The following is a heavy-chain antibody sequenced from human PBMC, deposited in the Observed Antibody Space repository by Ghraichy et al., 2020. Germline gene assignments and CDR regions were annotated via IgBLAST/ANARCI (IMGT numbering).Heavy chain of an antibody. Sequence: GESLNISCVASGFTFSSHAMNWVRQAPGKGLEWVSVLSGSGGNTYYAGSVKGRFTISRDNSKGTLYLQMNSLRVEDTAIYYCAKDVGREGASTRGFDNWGQGTLVTVSS. D-gene: IGHD1-26*01. J-gene: IGHJ4*02. V-gene: IGHV3-23*01. CDR1: GFTFSSHA. CDR3: AKDVGREGASTRGFDN. CDR2: LSGSGGNT.